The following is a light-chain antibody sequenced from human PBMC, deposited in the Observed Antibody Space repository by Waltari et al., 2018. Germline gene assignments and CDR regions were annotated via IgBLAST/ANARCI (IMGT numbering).Light chain of an antibody. V-gene: IGKV4-1*01. CDR2: WAS. J-gene: IGKJ1*01. CDR3: QQYCTTPT. CDR1: QSVLYRSNNKEY. Sequence: DIVMTQFPDSLAVSLGERATINCKSSQSVLYRSNNKEYLAWYQQKPGQPAKLLIYWASNRDAGVPDRFSGGGSGTDFTLTISSLQAEDVAVYYCQQYCTTPTFGQGTKVEIK.